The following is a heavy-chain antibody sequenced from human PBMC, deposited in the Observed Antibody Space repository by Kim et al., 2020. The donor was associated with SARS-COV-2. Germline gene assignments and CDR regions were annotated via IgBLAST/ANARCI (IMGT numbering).Heavy chain of an antibody. CDR2: IYYSGST. J-gene: IGHJ5*02. D-gene: IGHD1-26*01. CDR1: GGSISSSSYY. Sequence: SETLSLTCTVSGGSISSSSYYWGWIRQPPGKGLEWIGSIYYSGSTYYNPSLKSRVTISVDTSKNQFSLKLSSVTAADTAVYYCARDRAVGALSPGSSWSDPWGQGTLVTVSS. CDR3: ARDRAVGALSPGSSWSDP. V-gene: IGHV4-39*07.